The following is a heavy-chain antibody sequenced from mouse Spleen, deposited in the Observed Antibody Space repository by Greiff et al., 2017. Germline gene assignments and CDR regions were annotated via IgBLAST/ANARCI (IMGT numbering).Heavy chain of an antibody. CDR3: ARSDYAAWFAY. V-gene: IGHV1-72*01. CDR2: IDPNSGGT. Sequence: QVQLKQPGAELVKPGASVKLSCKASGYTFTSYWMHWVKQRPGRGLEWIGRIDPNSGGTKYNEKFKSKATLTVDKPSSTAYMQLSSLTSEDSAVYDCARSDYAAWFAYWGQGTLVTVSA. J-gene: IGHJ3*01. D-gene: IGHD2-4*01. CDR1: GYTFTSYW.